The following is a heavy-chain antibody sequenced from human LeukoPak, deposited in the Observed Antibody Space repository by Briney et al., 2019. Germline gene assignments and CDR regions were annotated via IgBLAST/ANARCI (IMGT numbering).Heavy chain of an antibody. V-gene: IGHV4-39*07. J-gene: IGHJ2*01. D-gene: IGHD3-10*01. CDR3: ARAQYYYGSGSWYFDL. Sequence: PSETLSLTCTVSGGSISSSSYYWGWIRQPPGKGLEWIGNIYYSESTYYNPSLKSRVTISVDTSKNQFSLKLSSVTAADTAVYYCARAQYYYGSGSWYFDLWGRGTLVTVSS. CDR2: IYYSEST. CDR1: GGSISSSSYY.